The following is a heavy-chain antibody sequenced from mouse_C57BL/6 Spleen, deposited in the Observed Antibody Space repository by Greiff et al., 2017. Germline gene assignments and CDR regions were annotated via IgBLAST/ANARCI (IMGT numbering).Heavy chain of an antibody. V-gene: IGHV5-16*01. CDR2: INYDGSST. J-gene: IGHJ4*01. CDR3: AREGHEPSYAMDY. CDR1: GFTFSDYY. Sequence: EVQRVESEGGLVQPGSSMKLSCTASGFTFSDYYMAWVRQVPEKGLEWVANINYDGSSTYYLDSLKSRFIISRDNAKNILDLQRSSLKSEDTATYYWAREGHEPSYAMDYWGQGTSVTVSS.